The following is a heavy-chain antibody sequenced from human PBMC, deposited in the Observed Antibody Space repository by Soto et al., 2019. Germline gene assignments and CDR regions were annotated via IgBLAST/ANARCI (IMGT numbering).Heavy chain of an antibody. CDR1: GGSFSGYY. J-gene: IGHJ6*02. V-gene: IGHV4-34*01. CDR3: ARGLLAYYYYYGMDV. CDR2: INHSGST. Sequence: SETLSLTCAVYGGSFSGYYWSWIRQPPGKGLEWIGEINHSGSTNYNPSLKSRVTISVDTSKNQFSLKLSSVTAADTAVYYCARGLLAYYYYYGMDVWGQGTTVT.